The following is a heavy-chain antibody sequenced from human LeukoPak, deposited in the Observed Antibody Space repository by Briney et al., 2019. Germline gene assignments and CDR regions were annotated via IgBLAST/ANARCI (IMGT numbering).Heavy chain of an antibody. CDR2: IDYSGST. CDR1: GGTISRNY. D-gene: IGHD1-26*01. J-gene: IGHJ3*02. V-gene: IGHV4-59*01. Sequence: SETLSLTCTVSGGTISRNYWSWIRQPPGKGLERVAYIDYSGSTNYNPSLKSRLTISMDASKNQFSLKLSSVTAADTAVYYCARDRRRELLHAFDIWGQGTMVTVSS. CDR3: ARDRRRELLHAFDI.